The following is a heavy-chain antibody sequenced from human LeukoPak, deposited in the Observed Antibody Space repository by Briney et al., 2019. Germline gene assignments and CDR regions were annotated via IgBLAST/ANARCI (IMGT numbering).Heavy chain of an antibody. CDR2: IYYSGST. J-gene: IGHJ4*02. D-gene: IGHD3-22*01. V-gene: IGHV4-59*01. CDR1: GGSISSYY. CDR3: ARGGPPYYYDSSGYLDY. Sequence: NSSETLSLTCTVSGGSISSYYWSWIRQPPGKGLEWIGYIYYSGSTNYNPSLKSRVTISVDTSKNQFSLKLSSVTAADMAVYYCARGGPPYYYDSSGYLDYWGQGTLVTVSS.